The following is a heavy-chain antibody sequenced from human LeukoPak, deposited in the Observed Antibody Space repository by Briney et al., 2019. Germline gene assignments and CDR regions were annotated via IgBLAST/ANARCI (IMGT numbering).Heavy chain of an antibody. CDR3: ARHRGTGLVG. CDR2: IYTSGST. J-gene: IGHJ4*02. D-gene: IGHD2-21*01. CDR1: GGSISSGSYY. Sequence: SQTLSLTCTVSGGSISSGSYYWSWIRQPAGKGLEWIGRIYTSGSTNYNPSLKSRVTISVDTSKNQFSLKLSSVTAADTAVYYCARHRGTGLVGWGQGTLVTVSS. V-gene: IGHV4-61*02.